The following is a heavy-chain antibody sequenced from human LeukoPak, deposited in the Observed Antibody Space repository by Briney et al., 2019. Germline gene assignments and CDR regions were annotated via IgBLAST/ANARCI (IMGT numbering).Heavy chain of an antibody. CDR1: GYTFTSYG. Sequence: ASVKVSCKASGYTFTSYGISWVRQAPGQGLEWMGWISAYNGNTNYAQKLQGRVTMTTDASTSTAYMELRSLRSDDTAVYYCARVSLYSGGTGVDYWGQGTLVTVSS. J-gene: IGHJ4*02. CDR2: ISAYNGNT. D-gene: IGHD1-26*01. CDR3: ARVSLYSGGTGVDY. V-gene: IGHV1-18*01.